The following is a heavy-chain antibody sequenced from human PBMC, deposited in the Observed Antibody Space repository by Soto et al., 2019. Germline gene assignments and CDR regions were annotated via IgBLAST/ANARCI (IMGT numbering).Heavy chain of an antibody. CDR3: ASEEVGVAAFDY. D-gene: IGHD2-15*01. J-gene: IGHJ4*02. V-gene: IGHV1-69*02. CDR1: GGTFSSYT. CDR2: IIPILGIA. Sequence: QVQLVQSGAEVKKPGSSVKVSCKASGGTFSSYTISWVRQAPGQGLEWMGRIIPILGIANYAQKFQGKVTITADKSASTAYMELSSLRSEDTAVYYCASEEVGVAAFDYCAQGTLVTVSS.